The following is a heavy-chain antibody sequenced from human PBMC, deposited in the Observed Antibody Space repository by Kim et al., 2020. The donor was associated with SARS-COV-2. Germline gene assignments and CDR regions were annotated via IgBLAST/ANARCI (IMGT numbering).Heavy chain of an antibody. CDR1: GYTFAGYY. D-gene: IGHD3-3*01. V-gene: IGHV1-2*02. Sequence: ASVKVSCKTSGYTFAGYYIHWVRQGPGQGLEWMGWFNPNAGGSDRASRFQGRITMTGDASISTAYMELSGLTSDDTGVYFCARGTYDFWSGRGDNSFDPWGQGTLVTVSS. CDR3: ARGTYDFWSGRGDNSFDP. J-gene: IGHJ5*02. CDR2: FNPNAGGS.